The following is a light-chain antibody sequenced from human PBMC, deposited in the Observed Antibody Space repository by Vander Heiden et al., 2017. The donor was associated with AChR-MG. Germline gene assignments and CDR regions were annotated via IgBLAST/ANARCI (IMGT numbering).Light chain of an antibody. J-gene: IGLJ2*01. V-gene: IGLV1-44*01. CDR1: SSNIGSNT. Sequence: QSVPTQPPSASGTPGQRVTISCSGSSSNIGSNTANWYQQLPGTAPKLLIYSNNQRPSGVPDRFSGSKSGTSASLAISGLQSEDEADYYCAAWDDSLNGVVFGGGTKLTVL. CDR2: SNN. CDR3: AAWDDSLNGVV.